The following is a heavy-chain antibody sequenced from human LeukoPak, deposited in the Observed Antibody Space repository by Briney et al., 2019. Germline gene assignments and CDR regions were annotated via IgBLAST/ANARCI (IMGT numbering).Heavy chain of an antibody. CDR2: IYYSGST. V-gene: IGHV4-59*01. J-gene: IGHJ4*02. Sequence: SETLSLTCIVSGDSISSYYWSWIRQPPGKGLEWIGHIYYSGSTNYNPSLKSRVTISVDASKNHFSLKLSSVTAADTAVYYCAGDRSLEIIDYWGQGTLVTVSS. D-gene: IGHD3-16*02. CDR3: AGDRSLEIIDY. CDR1: GDSISSYY.